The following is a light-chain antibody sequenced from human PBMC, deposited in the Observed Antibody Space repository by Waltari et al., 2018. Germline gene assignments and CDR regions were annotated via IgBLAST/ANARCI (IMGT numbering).Light chain of an antibody. J-gene: IGLJ3*02. Sequence: SYELTQPSSVSVSPGQTARITCPGDILAKRYARWFQQKPGQAPVVVIYKDSERPSGIPERFSGSNSGTTVTLTISGAQVEDEADYYCYSAADNNRQVFGGGTKLTVL. CDR3: YSAADNNRQV. CDR1: ILAKRY. CDR2: KDS. V-gene: IGLV3-27*01.